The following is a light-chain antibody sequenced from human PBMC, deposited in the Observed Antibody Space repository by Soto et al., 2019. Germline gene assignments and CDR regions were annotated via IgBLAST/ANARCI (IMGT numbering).Light chain of an antibody. CDR3: SSYTRSSTLV. CDR2: EVT. Sequence: QSALTQPASVSGSPGQSITISCTGTSSDVGGYNYVSWYQQHPGKVPKLMICEVTKRPPGVSNRFSGSKSGNTASLTISGLQTEDEADYYCSSYTRSSTLVFGGGTKLTVL. V-gene: IGLV2-14*01. J-gene: IGLJ3*02. CDR1: SSDVGGYNY.